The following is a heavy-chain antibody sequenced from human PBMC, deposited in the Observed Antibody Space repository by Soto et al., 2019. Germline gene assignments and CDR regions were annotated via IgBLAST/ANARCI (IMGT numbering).Heavy chain of an antibody. V-gene: IGHV1-46*01. Sequence: ASVKVSCKASGYTFTSNYMHWVRQAPGQGLEWMGIVYPSDGSTSYAQKFQDRVTMTSDTSTGTVYMELSSLRSEDTAVYYCARDASGFDYWGQGTLVTVSS. CDR1: GYTFTSNY. J-gene: IGHJ4*02. CDR3: ARDASGFDY. D-gene: IGHD2-15*01. CDR2: VYPSDGST.